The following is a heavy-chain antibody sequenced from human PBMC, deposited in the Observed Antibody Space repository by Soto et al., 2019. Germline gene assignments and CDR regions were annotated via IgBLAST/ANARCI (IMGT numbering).Heavy chain of an antibody. V-gene: IGHV4-39*01. J-gene: IGHJ6*02. CDR2: IYYSGST. CDR1: GGSISSSSYY. Sequence: QLQLQESGPGLVKPSETLSLTCTVSGGSISSSSYYWGWIRQPPGKGLEWIGSIYYSGSTYYNPSLKRRVTISVAPSKNPFSLRLSAVTAADTAVYYCASPPTGRDYYYGMDVWGQGTTVTVSS. CDR3: ASPPTGRDYYYGMDV.